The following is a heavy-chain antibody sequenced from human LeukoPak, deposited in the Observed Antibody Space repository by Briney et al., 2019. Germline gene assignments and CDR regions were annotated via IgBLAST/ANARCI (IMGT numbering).Heavy chain of an antibody. J-gene: IGHJ3*02. CDR1: GFTFSDYY. CDR3: AKDRLDVSLGATTGAFHI. CDR2: ISSGGNTI. Sequence: GGSLRLSCAASGFTFSDYYMSWIRQAPGKGLEWVSYISSGGNTIYYADSVKGRFTISRDNAKNSLYLQMNSLRAEDTAVYYCAKDRLDVSLGATTGAFHIWGQGTMVTVSS. V-gene: IGHV3-11*01. D-gene: IGHD1-26*01.